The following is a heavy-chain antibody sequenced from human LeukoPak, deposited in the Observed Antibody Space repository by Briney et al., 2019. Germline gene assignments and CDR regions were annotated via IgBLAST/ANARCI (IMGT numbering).Heavy chain of an antibody. CDR2: IYYSGST. D-gene: IGHD5-24*01. CDR1: GGSISSHY. Sequence: SETLSLTCTVSGGSISSHYWSWIRQPPGKGLEWIGYIYYSGSTNYNPSLKSRVTISVDTSKNQFSLKLSSVTAADTAVYYCARGEMATISLLHFDYWGQGTLVTVSS. CDR3: ARGEMATISLLHFDY. V-gene: IGHV4-59*11. J-gene: IGHJ4*02.